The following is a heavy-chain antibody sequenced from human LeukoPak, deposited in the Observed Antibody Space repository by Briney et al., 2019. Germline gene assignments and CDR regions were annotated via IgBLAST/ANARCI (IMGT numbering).Heavy chain of an antibody. D-gene: IGHD5-12*01. V-gene: IGHV1-18*01. CDR3: ARRSGYDRRMGTLDF. Sequence: GASVKVSCKASGHIFTSYGISWVRQAPGQGLEWMGWISAYNGDTNYAQKFQGRVTVTTDTSTTTAYMELRSLRSDDSAVYYCARRSGYDRRMGTLDFWGQGTLVTVSS. CDR2: ISAYNGDT. CDR1: GHIFTSYG. J-gene: IGHJ4*02.